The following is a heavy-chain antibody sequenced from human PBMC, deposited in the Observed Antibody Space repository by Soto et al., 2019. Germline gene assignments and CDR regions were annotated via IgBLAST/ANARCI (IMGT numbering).Heavy chain of an antibody. Sequence: QLQLVQSGAEVERPGASVRVSCKAYGYPFSKYGISWIRQAPGQGLEWMGWIKPDNGDTNYAQKFQGRVTMTTDTSSNTAYMELRSLGSDDTAVYYCATYYDSGFDPWGQGTLVSVSS. CDR1: GYPFSKYG. J-gene: IGHJ5*02. CDR2: IKPDNGDT. V-gene: IGHV1-18*04. D-gene: IGHD5-12*01. CDR3: ATYYDSGFDP.